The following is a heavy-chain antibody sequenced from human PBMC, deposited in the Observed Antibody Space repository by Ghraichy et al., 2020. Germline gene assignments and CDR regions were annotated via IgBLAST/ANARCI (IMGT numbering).Heavy chain of an antibody. D-gene: IGHD3-10*01. V-gene: IGHV3-53*04. Sequence: GESLNISCAASGFTVSSNYMSWVRQAPGKGLEWVSVIYSGGSTYYADSVKGRFTISRHNSKNTLYLQMNSLRAEDTAVYYCARSGGSGELDYWGQGTLVTVSS. CDR2: IYSGGST. J-gene: IGHJ4*02. CDR1: GFTVSSNY. CDR3: ARSGGSGELDY.